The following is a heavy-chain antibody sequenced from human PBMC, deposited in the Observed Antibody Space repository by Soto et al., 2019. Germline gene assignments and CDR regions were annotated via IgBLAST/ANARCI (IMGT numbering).Heavy chain of an antibody. CDR2: IYYSGST. CDR3: ARGRSGESVFRFDP. V-gene: IGHV4-59*12. J-gene: IGHJ5*02. Sequence: SETLSLTCTVSGGSINSYYWSWIRQPPGKGLERIGYIYYSGSTNYNPSLKSRVTISVDTSKNQFSLQLNSVTPEDTAVYYCARGRSGESVFRFDPWGQGTQVTVSS. D-gene: IGHD3-3*01. CDR1: GGSINSYY.